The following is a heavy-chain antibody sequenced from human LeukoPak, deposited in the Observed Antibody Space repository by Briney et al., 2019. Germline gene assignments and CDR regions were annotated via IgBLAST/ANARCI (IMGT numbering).Heavy chain of an antibody. CDR1: GFTFSSYG. V-gene: IGHV3-30*02. Sequence: GGSLRLSCAASGFTFSSYGMHWVRQAPGKGLEWVAFIRYDGSNKYYADSVKGRFTISRDNSKNTLYLQMNSLRAEDTAVYYCAKGVHISSRGAFDIWGQGTMVTVSS. CDR3: AKGVHISSRGAFDI. CDR2: IRYDGSNK. J-gene: IGHJ3*02. D-gene: IGHD6-6*01.